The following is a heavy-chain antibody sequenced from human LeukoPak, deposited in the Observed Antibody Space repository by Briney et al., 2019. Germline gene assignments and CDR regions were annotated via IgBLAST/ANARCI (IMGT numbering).Heavy chain of an antibody. D-gene: IGHD2-21*01. Sequence: PSETLSLTCTVSGGSISSSSYYWGWIRQPPGKGLEWIGSIYYSGSTYYNPSLKSRVTISVDTSKNQFSLKLSSVTAADTAVYYCARSMWPRNRFDPWGQGTLVTVSS. CDR2: IYYSGST. CDR1: GGSISSSSYY. J-gene: IGHJ5*02. V-gene: IGHV4-39*07. CDR3: ARSMWPRNRFDP.